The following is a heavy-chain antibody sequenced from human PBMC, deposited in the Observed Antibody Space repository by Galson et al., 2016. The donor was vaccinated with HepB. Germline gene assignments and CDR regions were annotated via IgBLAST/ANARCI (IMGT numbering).Heavy chain of an antibody. J-gene: IGHJ4*02. CDR2: VYPRDSSV. D-gene: IGHD2-21*01. Sequence: QSGAEVTQPGESLKISCDISGYTFTTYWIAWVRQKAGKGPEWMAIVYPRDSSVRYSPSFRGQVTVSADKSTNTAYLQLRSLKASDSATYYCARWVSCYFFDHWGQGTVVTVS. CDR3: ARWVSCYFFDH. CDR1: GYTFTTYW. V-gene: IGHV5-51*01.